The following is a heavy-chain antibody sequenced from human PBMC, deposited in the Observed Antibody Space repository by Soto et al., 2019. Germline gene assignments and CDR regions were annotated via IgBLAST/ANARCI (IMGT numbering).Heavy chain of an antibody. CDR1: GYTFSSYG. D-gene: IGHD6-19*01. CDR2: ISGYSGHT. CDR3: AREWDNKSEHSSGWYDDF. J-gene: IGHJ4*02. V-gene: IGHV1-18*01. Sequence: QVQLVQSGAEVKKPGASVKVSCKASGYTFSSYGISWVRQAPGQGLEWMGGISGYSGHTYYAQKFQGRVTMTTDTSTNTVYMGLRSLRSDDTAVYYGAREWDNKSEHSSGWYDDFWGQGTLVTVSS.